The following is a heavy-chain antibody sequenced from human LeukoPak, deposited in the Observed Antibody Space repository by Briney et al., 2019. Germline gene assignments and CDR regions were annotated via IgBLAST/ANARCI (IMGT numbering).Heavy chain of an antibody. CDR1: GGSISSGGYY. V-gene: IGHV4-31*03. Sequence: SETLSLTCTVSGGSISSGGYYWSWIRQRPGKGLEWIGYIYYSGSTYYNPSLKSRVTISVDTSKNQFSLKLSSVTAADTAVYYCARDRSTVTTRVYYGMDVWGKGTTVTVSS. CDR2: IYYSGST. CDR3: ARDRSTVTTRVYYGMDV. D-gene: IGHD4-17*01. J-gene: IGHJ6*04.